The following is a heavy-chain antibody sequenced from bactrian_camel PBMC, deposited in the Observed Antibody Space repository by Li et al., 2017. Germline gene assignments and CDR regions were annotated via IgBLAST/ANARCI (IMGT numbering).Heavy chain of an antibody. V-gene: IGHV3S31*01. CDR3: AAGWRQLLATYSGHKCHWYGGNYDY. CDR2: IYGDADRT. J-gene: IGHJ4*01. D-gene: IGHD6*01. Sequence: DVQLVESGGGSVQAGGSLTLACTVSGYTANGDCMAWFRQVPPNEREGLATIYGDADRTDYADSAQGRFTISQDSAKKTLYLQMHNLQPEDAGTYYCAAGWRQLLATYSGHKCHWYGGNYDYWGQGTQVTVS. CDR1: GYTANGDC.